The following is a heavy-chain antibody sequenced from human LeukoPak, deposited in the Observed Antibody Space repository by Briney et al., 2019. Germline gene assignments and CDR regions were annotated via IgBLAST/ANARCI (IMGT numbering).Heavy chain of an antibody. D-gene: IGHD2-2*01. Sequence: SETLSLTCTVSGRSISSGDYYWSWIRQPPGKGLEWIGYIYYSGSTYYNPSLKSRVTISVDTSKNQFSLKLSSVTAADTAVHYCARGGVPAAMAVDSNWFDPWGQGTLVTVSS. CDR3: ARGGVPAAMAVDSNWFDP. V-gene: IGHV4-30-4*08. J-gene: IGHJ5*02. CDR1: GRSISSGDYY. CDR2: IYYSGST.